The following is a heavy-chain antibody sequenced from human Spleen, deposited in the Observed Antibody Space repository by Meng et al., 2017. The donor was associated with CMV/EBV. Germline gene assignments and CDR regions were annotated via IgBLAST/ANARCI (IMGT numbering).Heavy chain of an antibody. CDR2: IYWDDDK. Sequence: QVTLKEAGPTLVKPPQTLTLTCTFSGVSLSTSVWGVGWIRQPPGKALEWLALIYWDDDKRYRPSLKRRLTITKDSSKNQVVLTMTNMDPVDTATYYCAHSSPLWNGYSLDYWGQGTLVTVSS. D-gene: IGHD3-3*01. V-gene: IGHV2-5*02. CDR3: AHSSPLWNGYSLDY. J-gene: IGHJ4*02. CDR1: GVSLSTSVWG.